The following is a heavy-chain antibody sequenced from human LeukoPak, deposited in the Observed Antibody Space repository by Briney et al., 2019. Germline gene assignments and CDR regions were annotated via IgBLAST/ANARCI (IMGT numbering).Heavy chain of an antibody. D-gene: IGHD3-10*01. Sequence: GGSLRLSCAASGFAFSSYALSWVRQPAGKGLEWVSAISGGGDGTYYADSVKGRFTISRDNSKNTLYLQMNSLRAEDTAVYYCARESGFGELFPFSFDYWGQGTLVTVSS. J-gene: IGHJ4*02. CDR2: ISGGGDGT. CDR1: GFAFSSYA. V-gene: IGHV3-23*01. CDR3: ARESGFGELFPFSFDY.